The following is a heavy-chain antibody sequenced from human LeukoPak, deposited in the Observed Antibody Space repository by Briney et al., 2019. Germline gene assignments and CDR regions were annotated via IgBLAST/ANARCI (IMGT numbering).Heavy chain of an antibody. D-gene: IGHD2-2*01. CDR1: GFTFSSYA. J-gene: IGHJ5*02. CDR3: ARGSGSVVVVPAANP. Sequence: GGSLRLSCAASGFTFSSYAMHWVRQAPGKGLEWVAVISYDGSNKYYADSVKGRLTISRDNSKNALYLQMNSLRAEDTAVYYCARGSGSVVVVPAANPWGQGTLVTVSS. V-gene: IGHV3-30-3*01. CDR2: ISYDGSNK.